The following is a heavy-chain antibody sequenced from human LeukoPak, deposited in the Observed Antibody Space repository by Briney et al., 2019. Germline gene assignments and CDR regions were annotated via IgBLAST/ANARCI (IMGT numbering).Heavy chain of an antibody. CDR3: AKDTGLYYYDSSGYGDY. J-gene: IGHJ4*02. CDR2: ISGSGGST. CDR1: GFTFSSYW. V-gene: IGHV3-23*01. D-gene: IGHD3-22*01. Sequence: GGSLRLSCAASGFTFSSYWMSWVRQAPGKGLEWVSAISGSGGSTYYADSVKGRFTISRDNSKNTLYLQMNSLRAEDTAVYYCAKDTGLYYYDSSGYGDYWGQGTLVTVSS.